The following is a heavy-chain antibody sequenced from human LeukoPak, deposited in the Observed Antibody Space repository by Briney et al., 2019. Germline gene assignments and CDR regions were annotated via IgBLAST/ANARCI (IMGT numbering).Heavy chain of an antibody. V-gene: IGHV3-72*01. CDR2: TRDKARGYTT. Sequence: PGGSLRLSCAASGVTLSDHHMDWVRQAPGKGLEWVGRTRDKARGYTTEYAASVKGRFTISRDDSQSSLYLQMNRLKTADTAAYFCARDGGEGDNSAFDIWGQGTVVTVSS. CDR1: GVTLSDHH. D-gene: IGHD3-16*01. J-gene: IGHJ3*02. CDR3: ARDGGEGDNSAFDI.